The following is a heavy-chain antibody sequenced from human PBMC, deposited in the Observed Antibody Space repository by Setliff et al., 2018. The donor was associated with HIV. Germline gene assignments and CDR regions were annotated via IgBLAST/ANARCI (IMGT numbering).Heavy chain of an antibody. CDR1: GGSISGYH. Sequence: NPSETLSLTCTVSGGSISGYHWNWLRQTPGKGLEWIGYIYTSRGTNYNHSLRTRVIISVDTSNQFSLKLSSVTAADAAVYYCARSPSYRSSWEYYFDYWGRGTLVTVSS. CDR3: ARSPSYRSSWEYYFDY. CDR2: IYTSRGT. V-gene: IGHV4-4*09. D-gene: IGHD6-13*01. J-gene: IGHJ4*02.